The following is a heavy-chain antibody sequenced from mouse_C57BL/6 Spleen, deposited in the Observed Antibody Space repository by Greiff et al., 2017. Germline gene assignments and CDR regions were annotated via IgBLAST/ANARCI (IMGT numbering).Heavy chain of an antibody. CDR3: ARDYYCSSYDYFDY. D-gene: IGHD1-1*01. Sequence: QVQLKESGAELVKPGASVKISCKASGYAFSSYWMNWVKQRPGKGLEWIGQIYPGDGDTNYNGKFKGKATLTADKSSSTAYMQLSSLTSEDSAVYFCARDYYCSSYDYFDYWGQGTTLTVSS. V-gene: IGHV1-80*01. J-gene: IGHJ2*01. CDR1: GYAFSSYW. CDR2: IYPGDGDT.